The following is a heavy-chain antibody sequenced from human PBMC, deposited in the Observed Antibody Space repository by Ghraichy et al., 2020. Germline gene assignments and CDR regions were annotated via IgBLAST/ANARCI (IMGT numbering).Heavy chain of an antibody. CDR1: GGSFSGYY. Sequence: SETLSLTCAVYGGSFSGYYWSWIRQPPGKGLEWIGEINHSGSTNYNPSLKSRVTISVDTSKNQFSLKLSSVTAADTAVYYCARGHWEYGYSENFQHWGQGTLVXVSS. D-gene: IGHD5-18*01. CDR3: ARGHWEYGYSENFQH. J-gene: IGHJ1*01. CDR2: INHSGST. V-gene: IGHV4-34*01.